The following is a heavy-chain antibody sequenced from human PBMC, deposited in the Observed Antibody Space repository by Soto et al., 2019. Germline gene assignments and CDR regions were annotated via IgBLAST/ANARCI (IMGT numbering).Heavy chain of an antibody. CDR1: GYSFTSHW. J-gene: IGHJ5*02. Sequence: GESLKISCKGSGYSFTSHWIGWVRQTPGKGLEWMGLIFTRDSETKTSPSFQGHVSFSVDKSINTVYLQWTSLKTADTGMYFCARGYYDSGHGYDLWGPGTLVTVSS. V-gene: IGHV5-51*01. D-gene: IGHD3-10*01. CDR2: IFTRDSET. CDR3: ARGYYDSGHGYDL.